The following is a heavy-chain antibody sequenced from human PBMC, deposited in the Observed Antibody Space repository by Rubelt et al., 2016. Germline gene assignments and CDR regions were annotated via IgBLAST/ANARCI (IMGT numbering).Heavy chain of an antibody. V-gene: IGHV3-74*02. Sequence: EVQLLESGGGLIQPGGSLRLSCAASGFTVSSNYMSWVRQAPGKGLVWVSRINIDGSSTSYADSVKGRSTISRDNAKNSLYLQMKSLRAEDTAVYDCAKHVMGQRAFDIWGQGTMVTVSS. D-gene: IGHD6-25*01. CDR3: AKHVMGQRAFDI. J-gene: IGHJ3*02. CDR2: INIDGSST. CDR1: GFTVSSNY.